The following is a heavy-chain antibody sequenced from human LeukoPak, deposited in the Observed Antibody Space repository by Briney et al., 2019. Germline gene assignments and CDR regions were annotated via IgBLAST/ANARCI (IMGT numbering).Heavy chain of an antibody. J-gene: IGHJ6*02. CDR3: ARGVFAGRYYYGMDV. CDR2: INPSGGST. CDR1: VYTFTSYY. D-gene: IGHD3-10*01. Sequence: SVKVSCKASVYTFTSYYMHWVRQAPGQGLEWMGMINPSGGSTTYAQKFQGRVTMTRDTSTSTVYMELSSLRSEDTAVYYCARGVFAGRYYYGMDVWGQGTTVTVSS. V-gene: IGHV1-46*01.